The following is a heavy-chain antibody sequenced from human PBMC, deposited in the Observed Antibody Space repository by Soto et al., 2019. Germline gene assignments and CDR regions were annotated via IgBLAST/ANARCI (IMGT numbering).Heavy chain of an antibody. CDR3: ARGGGAIFGVVISHPTFDY. Sequence: ASVKVSCKASGGTFSSYAISWVRQAPGQGLEWMGGIIPIFGTANYAQKFQGRVTITADKSTSTAYMELSSLRSEDTAVYYCARGGGAIFGVVISHPTFDYWGQGTLVTVSS. CDR1: GGTFSSYA. D-gene: IGHD3-3*01. J-gene: IGHJ4*02. CDR2: IIPIFGTA. V-gene: IGHV1-69*06.